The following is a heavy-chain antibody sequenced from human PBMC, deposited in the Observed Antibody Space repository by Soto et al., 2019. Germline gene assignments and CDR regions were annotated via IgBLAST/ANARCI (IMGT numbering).Heavy chain of an antibody. D-gene: IGHD6-13*01. CDR3: ARGVVAAAGNWFDP. CDR2: IYYSGST. J-gene: IGHJ5*02. CDR1: GGSISSGGYY. V-gene: IGHV4-31*03. Sequence: SETLSLTCTVSGGSISSGGYYWSWIRQHPGKGLEWIGYIYYSGSTYYNPSLKSRVTISVDTSKNQFSLKLSSVTAADTAVYYCARGVVAAAGNWFDPWGQGTLVTV.